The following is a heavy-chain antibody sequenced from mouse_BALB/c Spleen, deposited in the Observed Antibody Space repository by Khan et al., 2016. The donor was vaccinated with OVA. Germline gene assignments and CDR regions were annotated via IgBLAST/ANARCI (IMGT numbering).Heavy chain of an antibody. CDR3: TRDRIDY. J-gene: IGHJ2*01. V-gene: IGHV1-7*01. Sequence: QIQLVQSGAALAKPGASVKMSCKASGYTFSTYWMHWVKQRPGQGLEWIGYINPTSGYTDYNEKFKDKATLSADKSSSTAYMQLSRLTSEDSAVYCCTRDRIDYWGQGTTLTVSS. CDR1: GYTFSTYW. CDR2: INPTSGYT.